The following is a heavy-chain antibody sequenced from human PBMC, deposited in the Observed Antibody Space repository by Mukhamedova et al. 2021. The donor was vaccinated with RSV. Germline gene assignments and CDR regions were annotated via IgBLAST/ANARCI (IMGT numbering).Heavy chain of an antibody. D-gene: IGHD3-22*01. Sequence: GLEWVSAISGSGGSTYYADSVKGRFTISRDNSKNTLYLQMNSLRAEDTAVYYCAKDLRITMIVDAFDIRGQGTMVTVSS. CDR2: ISGSGGST. V-gene: IGHV3-23*01. CDR3: AKDLRITMIVDAFDI. J-gene: IGHJ3*02.